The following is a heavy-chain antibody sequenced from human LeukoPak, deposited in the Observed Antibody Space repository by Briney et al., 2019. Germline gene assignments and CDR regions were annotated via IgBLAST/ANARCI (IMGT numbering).Heavy chain of an antibody. D-gene: IGHD2-8*01. V-gene: IGHV1-69*05. CDR2: IIPIFGTA. J-gene: IGHJ6*03. CDR3: ARDRRYCTNGVYYSSNGNYYYYYMDV. CDR1: GGTFSSYA. Sequence: GASVKVSCKASGGTFSSYAISWVRQAPGQGLEWMGRIIPIFGTANYAQKFQGRVTITTVESTSTAYMELSSLRSEDTAVYYCARDRRYCTNGVYYSSNGNYYYYYMDVWGKGTTVTVSS.